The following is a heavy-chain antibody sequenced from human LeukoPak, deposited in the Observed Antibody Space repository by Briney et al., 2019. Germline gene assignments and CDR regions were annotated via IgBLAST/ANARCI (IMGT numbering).Heavy chain of an antibody. CDR3: ARSDPLDV. CDR1: GFTFSDYW. V-gene: IGHV3-7*01. J-gene: IGHJ6*04. CDR2: IKQDGSES. Sequence: GGSLRLSCAAAGFTFSDYWMTWVRQFPGQGLEWVANIKQDGSESYYVDSVKGRFTISRDNAKRSLYLDMDSLRVEDTAVYYCARSDPLDVWGKGTTVTVSS.